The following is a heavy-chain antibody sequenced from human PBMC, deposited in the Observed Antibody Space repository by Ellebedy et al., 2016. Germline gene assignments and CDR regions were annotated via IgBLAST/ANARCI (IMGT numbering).Heavy chain of an antibody. CDR1: GGSFSGYY. Sequence: SETLSLXFAVHGGSFSGYYWSWIRQLPGKGLEWIGVINHSGSTNYNPSLKSRVTISVDTSKNQFSLKLSSVTAADTAVYYCARKYYYDSGSYWGSYYYYYYMDVWGKGTTVTVSS. V-gene: IGHV4-34*01. CDR3: ARKYYYDSGSYWGSYYYYYYMDV. D-gene: IGHD3-10*01. CDR2: INHSGST. J-gene: IGHJ6*03.